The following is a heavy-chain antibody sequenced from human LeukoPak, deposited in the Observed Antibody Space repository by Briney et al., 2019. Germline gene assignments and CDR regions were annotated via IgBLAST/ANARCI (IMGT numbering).Heavy chain of an antibody. CDR3: ARSMVRRVNWFDP. V-gene: IGHV4-59*01. D-gene: IGHD3-10*01. CDR1: GGSISSYY. J-gene: IGHJ5*02. Sequence: SSETLSLTCTVSGGSISSYYWSWIRQPPGKGPEWIGYIYYSGSTNYNPSLKSRVTISVDTSKNQFSLKLSSVTAADTAVYYCARSMVRRVNWFDPWGQGTLVTVSS. CDR2: IYYSGST.